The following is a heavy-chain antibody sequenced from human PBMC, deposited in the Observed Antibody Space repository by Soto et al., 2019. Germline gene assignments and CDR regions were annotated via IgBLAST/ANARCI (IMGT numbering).Heavy chain of an antibody. D-gene: IGHD3-3*01. CDR2: VSGGGIDT. CDR1: GFTFKNYG. V-gene: IGHV3-23*02. CDR3: AKETAGIGVPLFDS. Sequence: DVQLLESGGGLVQPGGSLRLSCAVSGFTFKNYGMSWVRQAPGKGPEWVSGVSGGGIDTYYVDSVKGRFIISRDNSRNTLYLEMSSLRVDDTAIYYCAKETAGIGVPLFDSWGQGTQVTVSS. J-gene: IGHJ4*02.